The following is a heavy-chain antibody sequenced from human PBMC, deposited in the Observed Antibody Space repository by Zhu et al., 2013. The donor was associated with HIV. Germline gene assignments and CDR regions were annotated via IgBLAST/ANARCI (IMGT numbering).Heavy chain of an antibody. D-gene: IGHD3-3*01. J-gene: IGHJ3*02. CDR3: ARDREEVLRFLEWFHAFDI. V-gene: IGHV1-2*02. Sequence: QVQLVQSGAEVKKPGASVKVSCKASGYTFTGYYIHWVRQAPGQGLEWMGWINPNSGGTNYAQKFQGRVTMTRDTSISTAYMELSRLRSDDTAVYYCARDREEVLRFLEWFHAFDIWGQGTSGHRLF. CDR2: INPNSGGT. CDR1: GYTFTGYY.